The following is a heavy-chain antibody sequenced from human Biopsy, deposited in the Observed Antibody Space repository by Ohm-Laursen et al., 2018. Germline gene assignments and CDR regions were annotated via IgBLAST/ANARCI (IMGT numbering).Heavy chain of an antibody. Sequence: SLRLSCSAPGFTFSDYYMSWIRQAPGKGLEWISYLSSRGSNIYYVDSVKGRFTVSRDNANNSLFLQMNSLRAEDTAVYYCARFPDFWSGYYVDSWGQGTLVTVSS. CDR1: GFTFSDYY. V-gene: IGHV3-11*01. CDR3: ARFPDFWSGYYVDS. CDR2: LSSRGSNI. D-gene: IGHD3-3*01. J-gene: IGHJ4*02.